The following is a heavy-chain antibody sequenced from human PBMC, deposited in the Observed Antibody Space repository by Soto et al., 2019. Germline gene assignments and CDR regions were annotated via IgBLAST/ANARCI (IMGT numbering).Heavy chain of an antibody. Sequence: QVQLVQSGAEVKKPGSSVKVSCKASGGTFSSYAISWVRQAPGQGLEWMGGIIPIFGTANYAQKFQGRVTITADESTSTAYMELSSLRSEDTAVYYCARVRGGVVVAATQGGMDVWGQGTTVTVSS. J-gene: IGHJ6*02. CDR1: GGTFSSYA. CDR2: IIPIFGTA. V-gene: IGHV1-69*12. CDR3: ARVRGGVVVAATQGGMDV. D-gene: IGHD2-15*01.